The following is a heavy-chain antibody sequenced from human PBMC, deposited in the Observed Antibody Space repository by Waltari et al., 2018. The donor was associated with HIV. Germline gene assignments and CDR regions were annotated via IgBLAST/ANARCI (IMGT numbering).Heavy chain of an antibody. CDR3: ARGPLYDWFDP. CDR2: MSWDSGRI. D-gene: IGHD2-8*01. V-gene: IGHV3-9*01. J-gene: IGHJ5*02. Sequence: EVHLVESGGGLVQPGGSLRLSCAASGFIFDDYGMHWVRQAPGKGVGGMSGMSWDSGRIGYADSVRGRFTISRDNSKNFVYLQMNSLRGDDTAFYYCARGPLYDWFDPWGQGTLVTVSS. CDR1: GFIFDDYG.